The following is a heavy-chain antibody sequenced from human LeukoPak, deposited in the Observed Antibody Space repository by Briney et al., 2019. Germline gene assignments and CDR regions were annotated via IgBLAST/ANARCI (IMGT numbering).Heavy chain of an antibody. Sequence: GRSLRLSCAASGFTFSSYGMHWVRQAPGKGLEWVAVIWYDGSNKYYADSVKGRFTISRDNSKNTLYLQMNSLRAEDTAVYYCANGYYYDSSGYHSAFDIWGQGTMVTVSS. CDR3: ANGYYYDSSGYHSAFDI. D-gene: IGHD3-22*01. CDR1: GFTFSSYG. CDR2: IWYDGSNK. J-gene: IGHJ3*02. V-gene: IGHV3-33*06.